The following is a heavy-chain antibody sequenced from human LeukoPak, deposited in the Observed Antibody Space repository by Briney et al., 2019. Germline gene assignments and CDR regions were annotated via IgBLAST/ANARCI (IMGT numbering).Heavy chain of an antibody. Sequence: PSETLSLTCTVSGGSISSYYWSWIRQPPGKGLEWIGYIYYSGSTYYNPSLKSRVTISVDTSKNQFSLKLSSVTAADTAVYYCARVDYDFWSGYLNWFDPWGQGTLVTVSS. D-gene: IGHD3-3*01. CDR1: GGSISSYY. J-gene: IGHJ5*02. CDR3: ARVDYDFWSGYLNWFDP. CDR2: IYYSGST. V-gene: IGHV4-59*12.